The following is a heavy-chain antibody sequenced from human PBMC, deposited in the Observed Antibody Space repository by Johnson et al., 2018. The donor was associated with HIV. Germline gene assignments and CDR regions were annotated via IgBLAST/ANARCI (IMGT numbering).Heavy chain of an antibody. Sequence: QLVESGGGVVRPGGSLRLSCAASGFTFDDYGMSWVRQAPGKGLEWVSGISGSGGSTYYADSEKGRFTISRDNSKNTLYLQMNSLRAEDTAVYYCARDHTGIAAAGNAFDIWGQGTMVTVSS. CDR1: GFTFDDYG. V-gene: IGHV3-23*04. CDR3: ARDHTGIAAAGNAFDI. J-gene: IGHJ3*02. CDR2: ISGSGGST. D-gene: IGHD6-13*01.